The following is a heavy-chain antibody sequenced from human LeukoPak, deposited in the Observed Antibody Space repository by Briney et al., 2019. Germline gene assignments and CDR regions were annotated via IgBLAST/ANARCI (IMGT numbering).Heavy chain of an antibody. Sequence: GGSLRLSCTASGFTFSIYSMNWGRQAPGMGLEWVSSISSSSSYIKYVDSVKARFTLSRDKAKNSLYLQMNSMRAEDTAMYYCARDLNDAFDIWGQGTMVTVSS. D-gene: IGHD3-9*01. J-gene: IGHJ3*02. CDR3: ARDLNDAFDI. V-gene: IGHV3-21*01. CDR2: ISSSSSYI. CDR1: GFTFSIYS.